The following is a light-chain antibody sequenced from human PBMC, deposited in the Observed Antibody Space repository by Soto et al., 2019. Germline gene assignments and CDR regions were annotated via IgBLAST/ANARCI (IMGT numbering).Light chain of an antibody. V-gene: IGKV1-39*01. CDR2: GAS. CDR3: QQTDTIPRT. Sequence: DIQMTQSPSSLSASVGDRVTLTCRASQSIASRLNWYQQKPGSAPKLLIYGASTLESGVPSRFSGSGSGTDFTLTVSSLQVEDFATYYCQQTDTIPRTFGQGTKVDVK. J-gene: IGKJ1*01. CDR1: QSIASR.